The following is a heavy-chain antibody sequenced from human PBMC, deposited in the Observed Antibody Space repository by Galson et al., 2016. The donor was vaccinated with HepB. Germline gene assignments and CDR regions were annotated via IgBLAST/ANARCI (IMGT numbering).Heavy chain of an antibody. Sequence: SETLSLTCSASGGSVNSDQYHWSWIRQPPGKGPQWLGHTYSGRSNTYNPSLKSRVTISIDTSKNQFSLTLSPVTAADTAVYYCTTYLVGHGGTGYWGKGTLVTVSS. J-gene: IGHJ4*02. D-gene: IGHD3-16*01. CDR3: TTYLVGHGGTGY. CDR2: TYSGRSN. CDR1: GGSVNSDQYH. V-gene: IGHV4-61*01.